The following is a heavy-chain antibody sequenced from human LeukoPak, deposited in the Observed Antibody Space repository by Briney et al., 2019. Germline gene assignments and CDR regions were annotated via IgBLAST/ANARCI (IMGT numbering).Heavy chain of an antibody. CDR3: AKELGYCSGGSCPVGAFDI. Sequence: GGPLRLSCAASGFTFSSYGMHWVRQAPGKGLEWVAVISYDGSNKYYADSVKGRFTISGDNSKNTLYLQMNSLRAEDTAVYYCAKELGYCSGGSCPVGAFDIWGQGTMVTVSS. CDR1: GFTFSSYG. V-gene: IGHV3-30*18. CDR2: ISYDGSNK. J-gene: IGHJ3*02. D-gene: IGHD2-15*01.